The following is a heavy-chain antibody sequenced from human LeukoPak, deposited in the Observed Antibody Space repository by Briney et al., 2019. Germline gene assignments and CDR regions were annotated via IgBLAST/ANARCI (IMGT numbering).Heavy chain of an antibody. Sequence: PGGSLRLSCAASRFTFSSYEMNWVRQAPGKGLEWVSYISSSGSTIYYADSVKGRFTISRDNAKNSLYLQMNSLRAEDTAVYYCARGVCSGGSCLLSIWYFDLWGRGTLVTVSS. CDR3: ARGVCSGGSCLLSIWYFDL. D-gene: IGHD2-15*01. V-gene: IGHV3-48*03. CDR1: RFTFSSYE. J-gene: IGHJ2*01. CDR2: ISSSGSTI.